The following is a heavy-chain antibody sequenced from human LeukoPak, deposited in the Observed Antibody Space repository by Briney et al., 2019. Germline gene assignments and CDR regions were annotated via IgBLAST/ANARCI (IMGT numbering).Heavy chain of an antibody. CDR3: ARDDYSDSPTYYNGMDV. V-gene: IGHV3-21*01. Sequence: PGGSLRLSCAASGFTFSSYSMNWVRQAPGKGLEWVSSISSSSSYIYYADSVKGRFTISRDNAKSSLYLQMNSLRAEDTAVYFCARDDYSDSPTYYNGMDVWGQGTAVTVSS. D-gene: IGHD4/OR15-4a*01. CDR1: GFTFSSYS. J-gene: IGHJ6*02. CDR2: ISSSSSYI.